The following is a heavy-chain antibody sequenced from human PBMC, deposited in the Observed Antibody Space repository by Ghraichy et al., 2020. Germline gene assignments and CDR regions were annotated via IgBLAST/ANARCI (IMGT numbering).Heavy chain of an antibody. CDR1: GGSISSYY. V-gene: IGHV4-59*08. J-gene: IGHJ5*02. CDR3: ARLVTIFGVASNWFDP. CDR2: IYYSGST. Sequence: GSLRLSCTVSGGSISSYYWSWIRQPPGKGLEWIGYIYYSGSTNYNPSLKSRVTISVDTSKNQFSLKLSSVTAADTAVYYCARLVTIFGVASNWFDPWGQGTLVTVSS. D-gene: IGHD3-3*01.